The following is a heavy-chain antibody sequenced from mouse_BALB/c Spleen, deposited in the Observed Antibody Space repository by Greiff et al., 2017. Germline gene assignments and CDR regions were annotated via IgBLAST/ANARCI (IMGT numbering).Heavy chain of an antibody. CDR1: GFTFSDYY. CDR3: AREAYGNYGAMDY. Sequence: EVKVVESGGGLVKPGGSLKLSCAASGFTFSDYYMYWVRQTPEKRLEWVATISDGGSYTYYPDSVKGRFTISRDNAKNNLYLQMSSLKSEDTAMYYCAREAYGNYGAMDYWGQGTSVTVSS. CDR2: ISDGGSYT. D-gene: IGHD2-1*01. V-gene: IGHV5-4*02. J-gene: IGHJ4*01.